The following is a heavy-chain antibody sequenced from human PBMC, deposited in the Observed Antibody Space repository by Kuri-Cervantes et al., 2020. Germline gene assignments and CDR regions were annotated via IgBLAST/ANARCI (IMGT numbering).Heavy chain of an antibody. CDR3: ARDRTTMVRGGNMDV. Sequence: GGSLRLSCAASGFTFSNAWMSWVRQAPGKGLEWVSYISSSSSTIYYADSVKGRFTISRDNAKNSLYLQMNSLRAEDTAVYYCARDRTTMVRGGNMDVWGKGTTVTVSS. CDR2: ISSSSSTI. V-gene: IGHV3-48*01. CDR1: GFTFSNAW. D-gene: IGHD3-10*01. J-gene: IGHJ6*03.